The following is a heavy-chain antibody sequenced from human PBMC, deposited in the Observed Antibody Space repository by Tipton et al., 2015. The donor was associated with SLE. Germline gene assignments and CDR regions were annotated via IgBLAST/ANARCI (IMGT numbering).Heavy chain of an antibody. CDR2: IYYSGST. V-gene: IGHV4-59*11. J-gene: IGHJ4*02. D-gene: IGHD5-18*01. CDR3: ARGTQPTDY. CDR1: GGSISSHY. Sequence: QLVQSGGGLVQPGGSLRLSCTVSGGSISSHYWSWIRQPPGKGLEWIGYIYYSGSTYYNPSLKSRVTISVDTSKNQFSLKLSSATAADTAVYYCARGTQPTDYWGQGTLVTVSS.